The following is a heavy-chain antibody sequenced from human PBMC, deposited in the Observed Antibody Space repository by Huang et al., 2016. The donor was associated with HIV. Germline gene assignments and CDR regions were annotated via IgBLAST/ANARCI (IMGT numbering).Heavy chain of an antibody. J-gene: IGHJ4*02. CDR3: ATTNASLATSFDH. Sequence: EVQLEQSGAEVKKPGESLKISCKASGYIFSNYWSGWVRQMPGKGLEWGGFRYPGNSDTRYGPAFYGRVTVSVDKSIATAYLQWSSLRPSDTARYYCATTNASLATSFDHWGRGTMLTVSS. CDR1: GYIFSNYW. V-gene: IGHV5-51*03. CDR2: RYPGNSDT.